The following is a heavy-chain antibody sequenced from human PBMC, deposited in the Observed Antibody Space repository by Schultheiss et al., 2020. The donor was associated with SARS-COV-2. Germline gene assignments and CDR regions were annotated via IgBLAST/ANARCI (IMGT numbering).Heavy chain of an antibody. CDR3: ARDGSWLVNYYYYGMDV. V-gene: IGHV1-8*01. D-gene: IGHD6-13*01. J-gene: IGHJ6*02. Sequence: ASVKVSCKASGYTFTSYDINWVRQATGQGLEWMGWMNPNSGNTGYAQKFQGRVTITADESTSTAYMELSSLRAEDTAVYYCARDGSWLVNYYYYGMDVWGQGTTVTVSS. CDR2: MNPNSGNT. CDR1: GYTFTSYD.